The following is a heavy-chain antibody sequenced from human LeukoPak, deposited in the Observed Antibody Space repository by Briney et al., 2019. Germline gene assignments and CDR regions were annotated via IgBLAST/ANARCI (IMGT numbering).Heavy chain of an antibody. CDR1: GGSIRSESYY. CDR2: IYSSGSS. J-gene: IGHJ3*02. D-gene: IGHD6-19*01. V-gene: IGHV4-61*02. Sequence: SETLPLTCSVSGGSIRSESYYWSWIRQPAGKGLEWIGRIYSSGSSKFNPSLKSRVTISIDTSKNQFSLNLSSVTAADTAVYYCARDMTGSGWNDAFDIWGQGTMVTVSS. CDR3: ARDMTGSGWNDAFDI.